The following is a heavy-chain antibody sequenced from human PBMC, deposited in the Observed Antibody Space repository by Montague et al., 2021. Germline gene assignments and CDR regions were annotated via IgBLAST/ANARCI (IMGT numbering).Heavy chain of an antibody. CDR2: IYHGTT. Sequence: ETLSLTCTVSGDSISGKYFWSWVRQPLGKGLEWIGEIYHGTTSYSPSLKGRLTVSMDTSKNQFSLKLSSVTAADTAIYYCAVGSESAWELLHHWGQGILVTVSS. CDR1: GDSISGKYF. J-gene: IGHJ5*02. CDR3: AVGSESAWELLHH. V-gene: IGHV4-4*02. D-gene: IGHD1-26*01.